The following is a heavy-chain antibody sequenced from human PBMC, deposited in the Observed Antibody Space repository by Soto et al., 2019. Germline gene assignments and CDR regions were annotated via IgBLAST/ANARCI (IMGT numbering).Heavy chain of an antibody. Sequence: QVQLVESRGGVVQPGRSLRLSCAASGFTFSSYAMHWVRQAPGKGLEWVAVISYDGSNKYYADSVKGRFTISRDNSKNTLYLQMNSLRAEDTAVYYCARDRVLMVYGDYYYGMDVWGQGTTVTVSS. CDR1: GFTFSSYA. D-gene: IGHD2-8*01. V-gene: IGHV3-30-3*01. CDR3: ARDRVLMVYGDYYYGMDV. J-gene: IGHJ6*02. CDR2: ISYDGSNK.